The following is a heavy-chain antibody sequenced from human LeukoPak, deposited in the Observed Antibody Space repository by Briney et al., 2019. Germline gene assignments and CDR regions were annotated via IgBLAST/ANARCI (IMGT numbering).Heavy chain of an antibody. D-gene: IGHD1-1*01. CDR1: GGSISTYY. CDR3: ARVGGQLDPDYDFDY. CDR2: IFYSGST. J-gene: IGHJ4*02. V-gene: IGHV4-59*08. Sequence: SETLSLTCTVSGGSISTYYWSWIRQPPGKGLEWIGYIFYSGSTNYNPSLKNRVTISVDTSKNQFSLKLSSVTAADTAVYYCARVGGQLDPDYDFDYWGQGTLVTVSS.